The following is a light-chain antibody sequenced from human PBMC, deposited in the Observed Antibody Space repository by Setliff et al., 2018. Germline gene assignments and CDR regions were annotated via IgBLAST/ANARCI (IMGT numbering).Light chain of an antibody. V-gene: IGLV2-11*01. CDR3: CSYAGRYTPYV. CDR1: SSDVGGYNY. CDR2: DVS. J-gene: IGLJ1*01. Sequence: QSALTQPRSVSGSPGQSVTISCTGASSDVGGYNYVSWYQQHPGKAPKLMISDVSKRPSGVPDRFSGPKSGTTASLTISGLQAEDEADYYCCSYAGRYTPYVFGSGTKVTVL.